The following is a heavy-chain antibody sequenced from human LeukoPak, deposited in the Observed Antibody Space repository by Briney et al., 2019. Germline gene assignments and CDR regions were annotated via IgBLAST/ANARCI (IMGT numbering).Heavy chain of an antibody. J-gene: IGHJ3*02. CDR3: ARANYYDSSGYSRGAFDI. Sequence: SETLSLTCTVSGGSISNSNYYWGWIRQPPGKGLEWIGTIYYRGSTYYNPSLKSRVTISVGTSKNQLSLKLSSLTAADTAVYYCARANYYDSSGYSRGAFDIWGQGTMVIVSS. V-gene: IGHV4-39*07. CDR2: IYYRGST. D-gene: IGHD3-22*01. CDR1: GGSISNSNYY.